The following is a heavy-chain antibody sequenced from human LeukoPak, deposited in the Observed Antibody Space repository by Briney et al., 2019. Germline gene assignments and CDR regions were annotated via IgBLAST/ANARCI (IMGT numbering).Heavy chain of an antibody. J-gene: IGHJ4*02. CDR1: GFXFSSYS. D-gene: IGHD6-6*01. CDR2: ISSGGSYI. Sequence: GGSLRLSCAASGFXFSSYSMNWVRQAPGKGLEWVSSISSGGSYIYYADSVKGRFTISRDNDENSLYLQMNSLRAEDTAVYYCATSLQVVVDYWGQGTLVTVSS. V-gene: IGHV3-21*01. CDR3: ATSLQVVVDY.